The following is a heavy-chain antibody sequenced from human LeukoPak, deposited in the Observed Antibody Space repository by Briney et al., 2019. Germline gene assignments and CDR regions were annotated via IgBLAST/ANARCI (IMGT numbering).Heavy chain of an antibody. V-gene: IGHV3-23*01. D-gene: IGHD4-17*01. J-gene: IGHJ4*02. Sequence: LEWVSALGGSGRSIYCADSARGRLTISGDNSKNTLYLQMNSLRAEDTAVYYCAKSTTTVTPYYFDYWGQGNLVTVSS. CDR2: LGGSGRSI. CDR3: AKSTTTVTPYYFDY.